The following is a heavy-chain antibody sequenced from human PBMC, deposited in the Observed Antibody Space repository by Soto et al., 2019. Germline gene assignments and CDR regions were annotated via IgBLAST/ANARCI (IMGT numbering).Heavy chain of an antibody. CDR3: ARELEITIFGVVIRESYYYGMDL. D-gene: IGHD3-3*01. CDR2: INSDGSST. Sequence: PGGSLRLSCAASGFTFSSYWMHWVRQAPGKGLVWVSRINSDGSSTSYADSVKGRFTISRDNAKNTLYLQMNSLRAEDTAVYYCARELEITIFGVVIRESYYYGMDLWGQGTTVTVSS. V-gene: IGHV3-74*01. J-gene: IGHJ6*02. CDR1: GFTFSSYW.